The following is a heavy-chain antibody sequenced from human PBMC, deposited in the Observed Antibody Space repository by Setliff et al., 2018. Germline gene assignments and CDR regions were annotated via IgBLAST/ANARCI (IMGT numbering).Heavy chain of an antibody. J-gene: IGHJ4*02. Sequence: GGSLRLSCAAAGFTFSSHWMHWVRQAPGKRLMWVSRINNDGSSTTYEDSVKGRFTISRDNAKNTLYLQMNSLRAEDTAVYYCVRGYCSSSSCYGTMGYWGQGTLVTVS. D-gene: IGHD2-2*01. V-gene: IGHV3-74*01. CDR2: INNDGSST. CDR1: GFTFSSHW. CDR3: VRGYCSSSSCYGTMGY.